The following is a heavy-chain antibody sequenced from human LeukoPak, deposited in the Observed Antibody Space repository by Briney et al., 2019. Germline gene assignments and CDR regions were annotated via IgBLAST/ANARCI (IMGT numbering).Heavy chain of an antibody. CDR3: ARGGMSTYYDSGGYYSY. Sequence: SETLSLTCAVYGGSFSGYYWSWIRQPPGKGLEWIGEINHSGSTNYNPSLKSRVTISVDTSKNQFSLKLSSVTAADTAVYYCARGGMSTYYDSGGYYSYWGQGTLVTVSS. CDR2: INHSGST. J-gene: IGHJ4*02. V-gene: IGHV4-34*01. D-gene: IGHD3-22*01. CDR1: GGSFSGYY.